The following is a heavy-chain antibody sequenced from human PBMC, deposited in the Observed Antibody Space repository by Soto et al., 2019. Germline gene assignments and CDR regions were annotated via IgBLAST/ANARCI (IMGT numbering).Heavy chain of an antibody. J-gene: IGHJ4*02. CDR1: GFTFSKYG. Sequence: LILSCAASGFTFSKYGMHWVRQAPGKGLEWVALIWNDGIRKVYVDSVKGRFTISRDNSKNTLDLQMNNLRDEDTAVYYCARDDDNDANALDYWGPGTLVTVSS. CDR3: ARDDDNDANALDY. CDR2: IWNDGIRK. V-gene: IGHV3-33*01.